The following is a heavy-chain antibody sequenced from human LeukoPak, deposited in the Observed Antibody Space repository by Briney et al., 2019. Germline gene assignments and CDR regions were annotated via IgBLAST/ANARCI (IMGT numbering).Heavy chain of an antibody. CDR2: IIPILGTA. Sequence: SVKVSCKASGGTFSSYAISWVRQAPGQGLEWMGGIIPILGTANYAQKFQGRVTITADKSTSTAYMELSSLRSEDTAVYNCARANDYGDPLPRYMDVWGKGTTVTVSS. V-gene: IGHV1-69*06. CDR3: ARANDYGDPLPRYMDV. D-gene: IGHD4-17*01. J-gene: IGHJ6*03. CDR1: GGTFSSYA.